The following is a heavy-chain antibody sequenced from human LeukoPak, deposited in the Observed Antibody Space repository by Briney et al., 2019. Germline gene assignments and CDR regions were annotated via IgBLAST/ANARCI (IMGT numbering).Heavy chain of an antibody. V-gene: IGHV1-18*01. CDR3: ARGPYYDSWSGAGY. CDR1: GYTFTSYG. D-gene: IGHD3-3*01. J-gene: IGHJ4*02. Sequence: ASVKVSCKASGYTFTSYGISWVRQAPGQGLEWMGWIATYNGNTNYIQKLQGRVTMTTDTSTSTAYMELRSLRSDDTAVYYCARGPYYDSWSGAGYWGQGTLVTVSS. CDR2: IATYNGNT.